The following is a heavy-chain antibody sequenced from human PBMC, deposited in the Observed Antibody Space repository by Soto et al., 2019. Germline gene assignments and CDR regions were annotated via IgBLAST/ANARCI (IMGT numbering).Heavy chain of an antibody. V-gene: IGHV3-15*01. D-gene: IGHD2-15*01. Sequence: EVQLVESGGGLVKPGGSLRLSCAASGFTFSNAWMSWVRQAPGKGLEWVGRIKSKTDGGTTDYAAPVKGRFTIARDDSRNTLYVQMNSRKTEDTAVYYCTTDIGHGGRDYWGQGTLVTVSS. CDR3: TTDIGHGGRDY. J-gene: IGHJ4*02. CDR1: GFTFSNAW. CDR2: IKSKTDGGTT.